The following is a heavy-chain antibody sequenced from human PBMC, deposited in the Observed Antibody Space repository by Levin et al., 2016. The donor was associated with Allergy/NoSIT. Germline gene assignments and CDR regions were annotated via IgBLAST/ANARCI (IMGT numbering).Heavy chain of an antibody. CDR1: GYSFTNYW. J-gene: IGHJ5*02. CDR2: IDPSDSYT. D-gene: IGHD3-10*01. CDR3: ARLWFGESLNWFDP. Sequence: GGSLRLSCKGSGYSFTNYWITWVRQMPGKGLEWMGRIDPSDSYTNYSPSFQGHVTISADKSISTAYLQWSSLKASDTAMYYCARLWFGESLNWFDPWGQGTLVTVSS. V-gene: IGHV5-10-1*01.